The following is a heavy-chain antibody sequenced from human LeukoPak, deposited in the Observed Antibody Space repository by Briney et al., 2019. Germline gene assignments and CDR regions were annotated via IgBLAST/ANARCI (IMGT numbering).Heavy chain of an antibody. D-gene: IGHD3-16*01. CDR2: INPNSGDT. Sequence: ASVKVSCKTSGDTFTTYAIIWVRQAPGQGLEWMGWINPNSGDTNYAQKFQGRVTMTRDTSISTAYMELSRLRSDDTAVYYCARVRYRLAETYIDYWGQGTLVTVSS. CDR1: GDTFTTYA. V-gene: IGHV1-2*02. CDR3: ARVRYRLAETYIDY. J-gene: IGHJ4*02.